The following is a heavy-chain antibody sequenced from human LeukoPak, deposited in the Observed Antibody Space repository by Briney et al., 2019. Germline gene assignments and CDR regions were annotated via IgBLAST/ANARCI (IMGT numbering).Heavy chain of an antibody. J-gene: IGHJ5*02. CDR1: GYTFTGYY. V-gene: IGHV1-2*02. CDR2: INPNSGGT. CDR3: ARADDYGGNWFDP. Sequence: ASVKVSCKTSGYTFTGYYMHWVRQAPGQGLEWMGWINPNSGGTNYAQKFQGRVTMTRDTSISTAYMELSRLRSDDTAVYYCARADDYGGNWFDPWGQGTLVTVSS. D-gene: IGHD4-23*01.